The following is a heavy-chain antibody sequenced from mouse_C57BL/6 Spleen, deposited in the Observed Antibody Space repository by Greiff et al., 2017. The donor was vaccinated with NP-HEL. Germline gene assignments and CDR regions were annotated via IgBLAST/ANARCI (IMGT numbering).Heavy chain of an antibody. CDR3: ARGTPLYYDYDWFAY. D-gene: IGHD2-4*01. CDR2: IDPNRGGT. V-gene: IGHV1-72*01. Sequence: QVQLQQPGAELVKPGASVKLSCKASGYTFTSYWMHWVKQRPGRGLEWIGRIDPNRGGTKYNEKFKSKATLTVDKPSSTAYMQLSSLTSEDSAVYYCARGTPLYYDYDWFAYWGQGTLVTVSA. CDR1: GYTFTSYW. J-gene: IGHJ3*01.